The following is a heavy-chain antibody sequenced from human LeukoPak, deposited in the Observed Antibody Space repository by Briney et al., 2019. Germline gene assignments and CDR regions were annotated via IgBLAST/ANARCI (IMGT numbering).Heavy chain of an antibody. J-gene: IGHJ4*02. CDR2: ISGSGGST. Sequence: GGSLRLSCAASGFTFSSYATSWVRQAPGKGLEWFSAISGSGGSTYYADSVKGRFTISRDNSKNTLYLQMNSLRAEDTAVYYCAKDGETNSYGSYFDYWGQGTLVTVSS. CDR1: GFTFSSYA. CDR3: AKDGETNSYGSYFDY. D-gene: IGHD5-18*01. V-gene: IGHV3-23*01.